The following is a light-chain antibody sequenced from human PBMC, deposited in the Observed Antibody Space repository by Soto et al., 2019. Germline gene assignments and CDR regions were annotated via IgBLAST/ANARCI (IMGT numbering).Light chain of an antibody. V-gene: IGLV2-14*01. J-gene: IGLJ1*01. Sequence: QSALTQPASVSGSPGQSITISCTGTSSDVGGYNYVSWYQQHPGKAPKLIIHEVSNRPSGVSNRFSGSKSGNTASLTISGLQAEDEADYYCNSYTSTSTGVFGTGTKLTVL. CDR2: EVS. CDR1: SSDVGGYNY. CDR3: NSYTSTSTGV.